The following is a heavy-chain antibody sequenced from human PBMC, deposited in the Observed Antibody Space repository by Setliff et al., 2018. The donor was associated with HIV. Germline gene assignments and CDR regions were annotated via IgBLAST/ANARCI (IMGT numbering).Heavy chain of an antibody. CDR3: ARAGIQYDYVPGGY. D-gene: IGHD3-16*01. Sequence: SVKVSCKASGYTFTTYSIHWVRQAPGQGLEWMGGIIPIFGTANYAQKFQGRVTITADESTSTAYMELSSLRSEDTAVYYCARAGIQYDYVPGGYWGQGTLVTVSS. J-gene: IGHJ4*02. CDR2: IIPIFGTA. CDR1: GYTFTTYS. V-gene: IGHV1-69*13.